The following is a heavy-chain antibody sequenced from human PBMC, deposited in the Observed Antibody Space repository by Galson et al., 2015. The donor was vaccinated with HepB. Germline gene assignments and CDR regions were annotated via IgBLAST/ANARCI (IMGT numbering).Heavy chain of an antibody. D-gene: IGHD2-15*01. CDR2: ISAYNGNT. CDR3: ARIPRSGGSCYLRNYYYYYGMDV. J-gene: IGHJ6*02. CDR1: GYTFTSYG. V-gene: IGHV1-18*04. Sequence: SVKVSCKASGYTFTSYGISWVRQAPGQGLEWMGWISAYNGNTNYAQKLQGRVTMTTDTSTSTAYMELRSLRSDDTAVYYCARIPRSGGSCYLRNYYYYYGMDVWAKGPRSPSP.